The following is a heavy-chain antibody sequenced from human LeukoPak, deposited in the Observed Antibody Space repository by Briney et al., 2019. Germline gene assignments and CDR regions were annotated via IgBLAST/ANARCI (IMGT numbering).Heavy chain of an antibody. CDR2: LYTAGST. Sequence: GGSLRLSCEASGFTVSSNYMSWVRQAPGKGLEWVSILYTAGSTYYADSVKARFTISRDNSKNTVHLQMNSLRVEDTAVYYCARSKTAPGDAFDIWGQGTMVTVSS. J-gene: IGHJ3*02. V-gene: IGHV3-66*01. CDR1: GFTVSSNY. CDR3: ARSKTAPGDAFDI.